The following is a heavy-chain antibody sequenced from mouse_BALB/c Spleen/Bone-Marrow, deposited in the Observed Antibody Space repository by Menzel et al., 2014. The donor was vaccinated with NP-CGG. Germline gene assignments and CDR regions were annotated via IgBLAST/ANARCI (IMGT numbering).Heavy chain of an antibody. CDR1: GFNIKDTY. CDR2: IDPANGNT. J-gene: IGHJ1*01. V-gene: IGHV14-3*02. Sequence: EVQLQHSGAELVKPGASVKLSCTASGFNIKDTYMHWVKQRPEQGLEWIGRIDPANGNTKYDPKFQGKATITADTSSNTAYLQLRSLTSEDTAVYYCARGGTTATWYFDVWGAGTAVTVSS. CDR3: ARGGTTATWYFDV. D-gene: IGHD1-2*01.